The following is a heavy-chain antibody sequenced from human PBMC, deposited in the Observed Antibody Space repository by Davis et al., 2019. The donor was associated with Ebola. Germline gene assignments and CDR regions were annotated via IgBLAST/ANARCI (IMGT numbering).Heavy chain of an antibody. V-gene: IGHV4-59*03. Sequence: PSETLSLTCTVSGVSISRHYWSWIRQPPGKRLEWIGSIYYTGSAYYNSSLASRATISVDTSKNQFSLKLTSVPAADTAMYYCSERGSSVWGQGTLVTVSS. CDR1: GVSISRHY. CDR2: IYYTGSA. D-gene: IGHD3-10*01. J-gene: IGHJ4*02. CDR3: SERGSSV.